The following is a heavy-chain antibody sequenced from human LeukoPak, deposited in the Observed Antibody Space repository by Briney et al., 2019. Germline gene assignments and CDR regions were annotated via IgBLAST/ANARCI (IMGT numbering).Heavy chain of an antibody. CDR3: AKGGWSGYYYYYYMDV. J-gene: IGHJ6*03. CDR2: ISGSGGST. V-gene: IGHV3-23*01. CDR1: GFTFSSYA. Sequence: GGSLRLSCAASGFTFSSYAMSWVRQAPGKGLEWVSAISGSGGSTYYADSVKGRITISRDNSKNTLYLQMNSLRAEDTAVYYCAKGGWSGYYYYYYMDVWGKGTTVTVSS.